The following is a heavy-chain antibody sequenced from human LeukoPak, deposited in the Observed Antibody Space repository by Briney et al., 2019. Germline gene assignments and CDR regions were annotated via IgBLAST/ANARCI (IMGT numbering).Heavy chain of an antibody. V-gene: IGHV4-34*01. D-gene: IGHD4-17*01. CDR2: INHSGST. CDR1: GGSFSGYS. Sequence: SETLSLTCAVYGGSFSGYSWSWIRQPPGKGLEWIGEINHSGSTNYNPSLKSRVTISVDTSKNQFSLKLSSVTAADTAVYYCARGMDGEGYFDYWGQGTLVTVSS. CDR3: ARGMDGEGYFDY. J-gene: IGHJ4*02.